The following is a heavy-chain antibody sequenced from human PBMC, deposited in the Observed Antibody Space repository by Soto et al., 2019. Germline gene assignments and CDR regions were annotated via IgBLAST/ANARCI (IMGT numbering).Heavy chain of an antibody. CDR1: GGSFSGYY. J-gene: IGHJ3*02. V-gene: IGHV4-34*01. CDR3: ARGGGRGGDSDAFDI. CDR2: INHSAST. Sequence: QVHLQQWGAGLLKPSETLSLTCVVYGGSFSGYYWTWIRQVPGKGLEWIGSINHSASTNYNPSLNSRVTISEDTSKNQFSLKLNSVTAADTAVYFCARGGGRGGDSDAFDIWGQGTMVTVSS. D-gene: IGHD2-21*01.